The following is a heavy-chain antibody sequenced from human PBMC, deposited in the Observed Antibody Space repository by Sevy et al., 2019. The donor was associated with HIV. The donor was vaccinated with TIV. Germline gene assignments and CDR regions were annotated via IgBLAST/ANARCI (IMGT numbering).Heavy chain of an antibody. J-gene: IGHJ4*02. CDR1: GYTCTGYY. CDR3: VRDDRDGYFEY. CDR2: INPDSGGP. V-gene: IGHV1-2*02. Sequence: ASVKVSCKASGYTCTGYYMHWMRLAPRQGLEWMGWINPDSGGPTYAPKFQGRVTLTRDTSISTAYMDLSRLKSDDTAVYYCVRDDRDGYFEYWGQGTLVTVSS.